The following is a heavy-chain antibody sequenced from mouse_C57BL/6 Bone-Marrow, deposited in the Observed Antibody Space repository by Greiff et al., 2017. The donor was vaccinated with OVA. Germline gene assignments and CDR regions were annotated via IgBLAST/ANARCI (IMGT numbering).Heavy chain of an antibody. D-gene: IGHD2-2*01. V-gene: IGHV5-4*01. CDR3: ARDGGLRYAMDY. CDR1: GFTFSSYA. Sequence: EVKLMESGGGLVKPGGSLKLSCAASGFTFSSYAMSWVRQTPETRLEWVATISDGGSYTYYPDNVKGRFTISRDNAKNNLYLQMSHLKSEDTAMYYCARDGGLRYAMDYWGQGTSVTVSS. CDR2: ISDGGSYT. J-gene: IGHJ4*01.